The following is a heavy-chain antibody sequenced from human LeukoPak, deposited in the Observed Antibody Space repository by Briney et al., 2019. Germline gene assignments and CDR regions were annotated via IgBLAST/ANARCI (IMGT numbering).Heavy chain of an antibody. CDR2: INSDGSNT. CDR1: GFTFSSYW. D-gene: IGHD2-8*01. Sequence: GGSLRLSCAASGFTFSSYWMHWVRQAPGEGLVWVSRINSDGSNTSYADSVKGRFTISRDNAKNTLYLQMNSLRAEDTAVYYCAREGFGVPVYWGQGTLVTVSS. CDR3: AREGFGVPVY. V-gene: IGHV3-74*01. J-gene: IGHJ4*02.